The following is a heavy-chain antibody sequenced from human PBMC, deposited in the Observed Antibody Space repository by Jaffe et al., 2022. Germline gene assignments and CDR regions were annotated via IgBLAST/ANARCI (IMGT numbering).Heavy chain of an antibody. D-gene: IGHD6-19*01. J-gene: IGHJ5*02. CDR1: GYSISSGYY. CDR3: ARHIRMWAAVAVAGTVGWFDP. CDR2: IYHSGST. V-gene: IGHV4-38-2*01. Sequence: QVQLQESGPGLVKPSETLSLTCAVSGYSISSGYYWGWIRQPPGKGLEWIGSIYHSGSTYYNPSLKSRVTISVDTSKNQFSLKLSSVTAADTAVYYCARHIRMWAAVAVAGTVGWFDPWGQGTLVTVSS.